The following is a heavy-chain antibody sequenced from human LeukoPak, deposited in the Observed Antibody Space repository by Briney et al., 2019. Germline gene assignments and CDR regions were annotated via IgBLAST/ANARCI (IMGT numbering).Heavy chain of an antibody. J-gene: IGHJ3*02. CDR1: RGTFSSYA. CDR3: ARGYNWNDLSSLDAFDI. V-gene: IGHV1-69*06. CDR2: IIPIFGTA. D-gene: IGHD1-1*01. Sequence: ASVKVSCKASRGTFSSYAISWVRQAPGQGLEWMGGIIPIFGTANYAQKFQGRVTITADKSTSTAYMELSSLRSEDTAVYYCARGYNWNDLSSLDAFDIWGQGTMVTVSS.